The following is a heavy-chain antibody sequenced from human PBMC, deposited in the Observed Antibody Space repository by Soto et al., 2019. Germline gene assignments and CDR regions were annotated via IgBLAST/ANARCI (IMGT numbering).Heavy chain of an antibody. CDR2: ISYDGSNK. V-gene: IGHV3-30-3*01. D-gene: IGHD5-18*01. CDR3: ARDGHSYDLGLTYDY. Sequence: GSLRLSCAASGFTFSSYAMHWVRQTPGKGLEWVAVISYDGSNKYYADSVKGRFTISGDNSKNTLYLQMNSLRAEDPAVYYCARDGHSYDLGLTYDYWGQGTLVTVSS. J-gene: IGHJ4*02. CDR1: GFTFSSYA.